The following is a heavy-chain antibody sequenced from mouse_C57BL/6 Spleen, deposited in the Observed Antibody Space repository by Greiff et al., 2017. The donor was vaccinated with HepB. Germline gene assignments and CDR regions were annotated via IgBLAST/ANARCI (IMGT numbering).Heavy chain of an antibody. D-gene: IGHD1-1*01. CDR1: GYAFSSSW. J-gene: IGHJ4*01. CDR3: AGSSYVGYAMDY. Sequence: QVQLQQSGPELVKPGASVKISCKASGYAFSSSWMNWVKQRPGKGLEWIGRIYPGDGDTNYNGKFKGKATLTADKSSSTAYMQLSSLTSDDSAVYFCAGSSYVGYAMDYWGQGTSVTVSS. CDR2: IYPGDGDT. V-gene: IGHV1-82*01.